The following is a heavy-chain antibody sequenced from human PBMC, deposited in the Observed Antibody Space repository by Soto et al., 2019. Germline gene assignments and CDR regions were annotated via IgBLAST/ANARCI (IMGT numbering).Heavy chain of an antibody. J-gene: IGHJ6*02. V-gene: IGHV1-69*01. D-gene: IGHD3-10*01. CDR3: ARLPSFYCVSGYGMDV. CDR1: GGTFRSNA. CDR2: LIPIFGTT. Sequence: QVQLVQSGTEVKKPGSSVKVSCKASGGTFRSNAISWVRQAPGQGLEWMGGLIPIFGTTNKAQKFQGRVTSTADESASTAYMELSSWRSDGTGVYYGARLPSFYCVSGYGMDVWGQRTTVTVS.